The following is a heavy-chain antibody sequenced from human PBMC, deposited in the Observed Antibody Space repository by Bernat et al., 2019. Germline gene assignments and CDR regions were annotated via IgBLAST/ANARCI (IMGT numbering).Heavy chain of an antibody. Sequence: QVQLVQSGAEVKKPGASVKVSCKASGYTFTGYYMHWVRQAPGQVLEWMGWINPNSGGTNYAQKVKGWGTMTRDTSISPAYMELSRLRSDEADVYYCARLRKYSSSAGYEYGMDVWGQGTTVNVSS. V-gene: IGHV1-2*04. CDR1: GYTFTGYY. CDR3: ARLRKYSSSAGYEYGMDV. CDR2: INPNSGGT. J-gene: IGHJ6*02. D-gene: IGHD6-6*01.